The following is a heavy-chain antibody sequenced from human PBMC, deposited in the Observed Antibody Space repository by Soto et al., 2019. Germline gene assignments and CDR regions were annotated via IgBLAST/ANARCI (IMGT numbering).Heavy chain of an antibody. Sequence: EVQLVESGGGLIQPGGSLRLSCADSGFTFSSNDMNWVRQAPGKGLEWVSLIYSGGSTYYADSVKGRFTISRDNSKNTLYLQMSSLSAEDTAVYYCATRPLLPGAPWGQGTMVTVSS. V-gene: IGHV3-53*01. CDR1: GFTFSSND. CDR3: ATRPLLPGAP. D-gene: IGHD3-22*01. J-gene: IGHJ3*01. CDR2: IYSGGST.